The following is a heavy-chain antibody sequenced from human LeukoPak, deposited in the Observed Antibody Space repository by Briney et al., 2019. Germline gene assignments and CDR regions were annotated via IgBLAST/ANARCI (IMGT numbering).Heavy chain of an antibody. J-gene: IGHJ4*02. CDR1: GGSVSNYY. CDR3: ARHFAYSSSSYFDY. Sequence: KASETLSLTCSVSGGSVSNYYWSWIRQPPGKGLEWTGSVYYTGSTNYNPSLKSRVTMFEDKSKNQFSLRLHSVTVAGTAVYYCARHFAYSSSSYFDYWGQGSLVTVSS. D-gene: IGHD6-6*01. CDR2: VYYTGST. V-gene: IGHV4-59*08.